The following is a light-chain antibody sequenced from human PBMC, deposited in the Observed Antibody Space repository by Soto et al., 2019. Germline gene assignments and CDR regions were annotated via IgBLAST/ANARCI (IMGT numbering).Light chain of an antibody. CDR2: KAS. CDR3: QQYDGYSGRT. J-gene: IGKJ1*01. V-gene: IGKV1-5*03. CDR1: QSISSW. Sequence: DIQMTQSPSTLSASVGDRVTITCRASQSISSWLAWYQQKPGKAPKLLIYKASTLESGVPSRFSGTGSGTEFTLTISSLQPDDFATYYCQQYDGYSGRTFGQGTKVESK.